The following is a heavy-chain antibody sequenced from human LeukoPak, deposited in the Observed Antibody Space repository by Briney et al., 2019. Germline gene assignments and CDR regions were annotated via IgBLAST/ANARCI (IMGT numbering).Heavy chain of an antibody. CDR2: INHSGST. D-gene: IGHD2-15*01. CDR3: ARVRCSGGSCPYYYYYYYMDV. V-gene: IGHV4-34*01. J-gene: IGHJ6*03. Sequence: SETLSLTCAVYGGSFSGYYWSWIRQPPGKGMEWIGEINHSGSTNYNPSLQSRVTISIDTSKNQFSLKLRFVTAADTAVYYCARVRCSGGSCPYYYYYYYMDVWGKGTTVTVSS. CDR1: GGSFSGYY.